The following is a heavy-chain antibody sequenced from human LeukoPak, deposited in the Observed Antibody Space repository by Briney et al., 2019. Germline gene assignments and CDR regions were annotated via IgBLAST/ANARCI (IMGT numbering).Heavy chain of an antibody. Sequence: SETLSLTCTVSGGSISSYYWSWIRQPPGKGLEWIGYIYYSGSTNYNPSLKSRVAISVDTSKNQFSLKLSSVTAADTAVYYCARGVVVTAIHPYYLDYWGQGTLVTVSS. CDR3: ARGVVVTAIHPYYLDY. D-gene: IGHD2-21*02. V-gene: IGHV4-59*01. CDR1: GGSISSYY. CDR2: IYYSGST. J-gene: IGHJ4*02.